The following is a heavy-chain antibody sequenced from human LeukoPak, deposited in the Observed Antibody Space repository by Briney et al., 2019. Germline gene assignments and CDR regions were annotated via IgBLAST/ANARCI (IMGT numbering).Heavy chain of an antibody. D-gene: IGHD3-10*01. J-gene: IGHJ4*02. CDR1: VYSISTGYY. CDR2: MYHSGST. CDR3: ARVLDYYGSGTRDFDY. V-gene: IGHV4-38-2*02. Sequence: PSETLSLTCTVSVYSISTGYYWGWIRQPPGKGLEWIGSMYHSGSTYYNPSLKSRVTMSADTSKNQFSLKLNSVTAADTAVYYCARVLDYYGSGTRDFDYWGQGILVTVSS.